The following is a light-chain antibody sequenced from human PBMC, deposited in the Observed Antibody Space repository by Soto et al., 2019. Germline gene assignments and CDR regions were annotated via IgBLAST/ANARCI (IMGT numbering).Light chain of an antibody. CDR1: NSDVGGYNY. V-gene: IGLV2-14*01. CDR3: CSYTTSNTRQIV. J-gene: IGLJ1*01. Sequence: QSALTQPASLSGSPGQSITISCTGTNSDVGGYNYVSWYQQHPGKAPKFMIYDVSNRPSGVSNRFSGSKSGNTASLTISGLQAEDEADYYCCSYTTSNTRQIVFGTGTKVTVL. CDR2: DVS.